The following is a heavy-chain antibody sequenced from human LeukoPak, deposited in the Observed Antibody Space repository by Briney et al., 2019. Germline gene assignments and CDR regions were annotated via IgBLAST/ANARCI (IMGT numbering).Heavy chain of an antibody. V-gene: IGHV3-23*01. D-gene: IGHD2-21*01. J-gene: IGHJ6*02. CDR1: GFTFSSYA. Sequence: GGSLRLSCAASGFTFSSYAMSWVRQAPGKGLEWVSAISGSGDSTYYGDSVKGRFTISRDNSRNMLYLQVSSLRAEDTAVYYCARDIASVRMDVWGQGTTVIVSS. CDR3: ARDIASVRMDV. CDR2: ISGSGDST.